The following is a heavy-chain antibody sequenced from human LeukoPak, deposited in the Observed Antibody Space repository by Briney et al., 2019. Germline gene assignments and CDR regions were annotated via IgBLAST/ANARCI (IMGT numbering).Heavy chain of an antibody. CDR3: ARDCSGTSCRGGRFDP. CDR1: GGTFSSYA. V-gene: IGHV1-69*05. D-gene: IGHD2-2*01. Sequence: SVKVSCKASGGTFSSYAISWVRQAPGQGLEWMGGIIPIFGTANYAQKFQGRVTITTDESTSTAYMELSSLRSEDTAVYYCARDCSGTSCRGGRFDPWGQGTLVTVSS. J-gene: IGHJ5*02. CDR2: IIPIFGTA.